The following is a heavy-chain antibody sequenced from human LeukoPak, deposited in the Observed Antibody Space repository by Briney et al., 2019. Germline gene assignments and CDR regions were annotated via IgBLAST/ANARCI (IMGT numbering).Heavy chain of an antibody. D-gene: IGHD6-19*01. Sequence: PSETLSLTCAVYGGSLTGYYWSWIRQPPGKGLEWIGEINYSGRTNYTPSLKSRVAISVDTSKNQFSLKLSSVTAADTAVYYCARDSRSGWGNWFDPWGQGTLVTVSS. CDR1: GGSLTGYY. V-gene: IGHV4-34*01. CDR3: ARDSRSGWGNWFDP. CDR2: INYSGRT. J-gene: IGHJ5*02.